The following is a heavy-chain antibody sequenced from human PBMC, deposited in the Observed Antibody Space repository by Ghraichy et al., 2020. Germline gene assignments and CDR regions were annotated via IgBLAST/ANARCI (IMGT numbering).Heavy chain of an antibody. CDR2: ISGSGGNT. V-gene: IGHV3-23*01. Sequence: GGSLRLSCAASGFTFSSYAMSWVRQAPGKGLEWVSAISGSGGNTYYEDSVKGRFTFSRDNSKNTLYLQMNSLRAEDTAVYYCAKDVGRGGDSCFYHWGQGTLVTVSS. J-gene: IGHJ5*02. D-gene: IGHD2-15*01. CDR3: AKDVGRGGDSCFYH. CDR1: GFTFSSYA.